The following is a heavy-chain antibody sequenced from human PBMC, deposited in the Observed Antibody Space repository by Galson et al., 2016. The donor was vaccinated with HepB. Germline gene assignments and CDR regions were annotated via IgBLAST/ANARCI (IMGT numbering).Heavy chain of an antibody. CDR3: ARVPYEDLVRRNSYYFDY. D-gene: IGHD3-3*01. CDR2: IDHSGST. V-gene: IGHV4-34*01. J-gene: IGHJ4*02. Sequence: SETLSLTCAVCGGSFSGYYWSWIRQPPGKGLEWIGEIDHSGSTNYNPSLKSRVTLSVDTSRNRFSLKLSSVTAADTAVYYCARVPYEDLVRRNSYYFDYWGQGTLVTVSS. CDR1: GGSFSGYY.